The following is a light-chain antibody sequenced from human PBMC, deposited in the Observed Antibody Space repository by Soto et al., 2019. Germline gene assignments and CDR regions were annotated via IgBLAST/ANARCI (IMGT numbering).Light chain of an antibody. J-gene: IGKJ1*01. CDR2: AAS. Sequence: IQMPQSPSSLSASVGDGVTITCRASQSISSYLNWYQQKPGKVPKLLIYAASSLQSGVPSRFSGSGSGTDFTLTISSLQPEDFATYYCQQSYSNPRTFSQGTKVDIK. V-gene: IGKV1-39*01. CDR3: QQSYSNPRT. CDR1: QSISSY.